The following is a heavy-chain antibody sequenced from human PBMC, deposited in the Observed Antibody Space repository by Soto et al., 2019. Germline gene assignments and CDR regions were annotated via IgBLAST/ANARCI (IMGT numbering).Heavy chain of an antibody. CDR2: IYFSEST. CDR3: ARLVYYGSGSEKFDY. J-gene: IGHJ4*02. V-gene: IGHV4-30-4*02. D-gene: IGHD3-10*01. Sequence: PSETLSLTCNVSGGSISSGDYYWSWIRQPPGKGLEWIGYIYFSESTSYNPSLKSRVTISGDKSKNQFSLKLSSVTAADTAVYYCARLVYYGSGSEKFDYWGQGTLVTVSS. CDR1: GGSISSGDYY.